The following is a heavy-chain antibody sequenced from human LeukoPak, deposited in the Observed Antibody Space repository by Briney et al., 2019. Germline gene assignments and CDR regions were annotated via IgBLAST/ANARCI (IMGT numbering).Heavy chain of an antibody. J-gene: IGHJ3*02. CDR3: ARGSGYDFLGAFDI. Sequence: ASVKVSCKASGYTFTTYYMNWVRQAPGQGLYWMGIINSSGGSTTYAQKFQGRVTMTRDTSTSTIYMELSSLRSEDTAVYYCARGSGYDFLGAFDIWGQGTMVTVSS. V-gene: IGHV1-46*01. CDR2: INSSGGST. CDR1: GYTFTTYY. D-gene: IGHD5-12*01.